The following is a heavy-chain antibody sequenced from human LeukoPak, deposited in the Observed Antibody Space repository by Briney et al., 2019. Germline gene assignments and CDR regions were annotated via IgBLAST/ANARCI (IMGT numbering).Heavy chain of an antibody. V-gene: IGHV1-2*02. CDR3: AAPRTRHAFDI. CDR1: GYTFIGYY. J-gene: IGHJ3*02. CDR2: INPNSGGT. Sequence: ASVKVSCKASGYTFIGYYVHWVRQAPGQGLEWMGWINPNSGGTNYAQKFQGRVTMTRDTSISTAYMELSRLRSDDTAVYYCAAPRTRHAFDIWGQGTMVTVSS.